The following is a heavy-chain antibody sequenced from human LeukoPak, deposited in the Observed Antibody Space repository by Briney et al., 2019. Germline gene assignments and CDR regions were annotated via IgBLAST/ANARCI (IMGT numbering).Heavy chain of an antibody. D-gene: IGHD5-12*01. J-gene: IGHJ4*02. CDR2: INPNSGGT. CDR1: GYTFTGYY. V-gene: IGHV1-2*02. Sequence: ASVKVSCKASGYTFTGYYMHWVRQAPGQGLEWMGWINPNSGGTNYAQKFQGRVTMTRDTSISTAYMELSRLRSDDTAVYYCASGTYSGYDDYYFDYWGQGTRVTVSS. CDR3: ASGTYSGYDDYYFDY.